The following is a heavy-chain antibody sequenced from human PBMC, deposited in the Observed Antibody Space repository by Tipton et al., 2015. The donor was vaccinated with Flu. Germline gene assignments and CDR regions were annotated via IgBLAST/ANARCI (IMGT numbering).Heavy chain of an antibody. V-gene: IGHV4-34*01. CDR2: INHSGST. Sequence: TLSLTCAVYGGSFSGYYWSWIRQPPGKGLEWIGEINHSGSTNYNPSLKSRVTISVDTSKNQFSLKLSSVTAADTAVYYCAGDYYDSSGYFRVNYWGQGTLVTVSS. D-gene: IGHD3-22*01. J-gene: IGHJ4*02. CDR3: AGDYYDSSGYFRVNY. CDR1: GGSFSGYY.